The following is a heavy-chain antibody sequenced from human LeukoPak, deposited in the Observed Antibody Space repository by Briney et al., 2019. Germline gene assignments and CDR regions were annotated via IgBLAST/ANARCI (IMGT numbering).Heavy chain of an antibody. CDR1: GFTFSSYA. D-gene: IGHD3-10*01. V-gene: IGHV3-23*01. CDR3: AKDSSGSIDY. J-gene: IGHJ4*02. CDR2: ISGSGGST. Sequence: GSLRLSCAASGFTFSSYAMSWVRQAPRKGLEWVSAISGSGGSTYYADSVKGRFTISRDNSKNSLYLQMNSLRTEDTALYYCAKDSSGSIDYWGQGPWSPSPQ.